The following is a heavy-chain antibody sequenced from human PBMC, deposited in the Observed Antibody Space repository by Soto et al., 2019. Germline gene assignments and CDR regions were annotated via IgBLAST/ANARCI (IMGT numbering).Heavy chain of an antibody. Sequence: QEQLVQSGAEVTKPGASVKVSCKSSGFLFNNYYIHWVRQAPGEGLEWMGIINPSGDSPTHAPKFRGGFTMARGTSTTTAYMQLISLRADDTAVYYCARGGGCLESTRGMSMGIWGPGTRVTVSS. J-gene: IGHJ6*01. D-gene: IGHD3-3*01. CDR2: INPSGDSP. CDR1: GFLFNNYY. CDR3: ARGGGCLESTRGMSMGI. V-gene: IGHV1-46*02.